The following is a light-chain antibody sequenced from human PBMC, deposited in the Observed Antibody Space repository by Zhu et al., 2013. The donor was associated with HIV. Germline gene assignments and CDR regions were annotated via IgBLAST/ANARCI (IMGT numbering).Light chain of an antibody. CDR2: GAS. CDR1: QSLSSNY. J-gene: IGKJ5*01. CDR3: QQYGSSPIT. Sequence: EVVLTQSPATLSLSPGERATLSCRASQSLSSNYLAWYQQKSGQAPRLLIYGASSRATGIPDRFTGSGSGTDFTLTISRLEPEDFAVYYCQQYGSSPITFGQGTRLEIK. V-gene: IGKV3-20*01.